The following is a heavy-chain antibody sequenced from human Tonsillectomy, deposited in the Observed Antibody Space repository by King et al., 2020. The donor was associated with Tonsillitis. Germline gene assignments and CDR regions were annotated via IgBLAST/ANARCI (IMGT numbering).Heavy chain of an antibody. CDR1: GFTFSTYA. CDR3: AQNLPDGSGWYRDYFDY. D-gene: IGHD6-19*01. J-gene: IGHJ4*02. V-gene: IGHV3-23*04. Sequence: VQLVESGGGLVQPGGSLRLSCAASGFTFSTYAMSWVRQAPGKGLEWGSTITGSGGDTYYADSVKGRFSISRDNSKNTLYLQMNSLRAEDTAVYYCAQNLPDGSGWYRDYFDYWGQGTLVTVSS. CDR2: ITGSGGDT.